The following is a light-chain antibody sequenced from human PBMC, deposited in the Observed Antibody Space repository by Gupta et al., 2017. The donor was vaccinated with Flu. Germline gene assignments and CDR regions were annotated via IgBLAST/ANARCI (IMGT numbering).Light chain of an antibody. V-gene: IGLV2-14*01. CDR2: EVN. J-gene: IGLJ3*02. Sequence: QSALTQPASASGSPGQSITISCTGTTSDVADYNYASWYQQHPGTAPRLIISEVNIRPSVVSSRFSGSKADNSSFLTISGLQAEDEADYYCSSYTRIATLVFGGGTKVTVL. CDR3: SSYTRIATLV. CDR1: TSDVADYNY.